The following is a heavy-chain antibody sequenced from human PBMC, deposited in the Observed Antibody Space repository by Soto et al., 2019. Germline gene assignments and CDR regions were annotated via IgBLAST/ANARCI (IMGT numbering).Heavy chain of an antibody. Sequence: AVGSLRLSCASSVCTFSSYAMHCVRHAPGKWLEWVAVISYDGSNKYYADSVKGRFTISRDNSKNTLYLQMNSLRAEDTAVYYCARPTYSSSWYPYYYYYYGMDVWGQGTTDPVSS. J-gene: IGHJ6*02. CDR3: ARPTYSSSWYPYYYYYYGMDV. D-gene: IGHD6-13*01. CDR2: ISYDGSNK. V-gene: IGHV3-30-3*01. CDR1: VCTFSSYA.